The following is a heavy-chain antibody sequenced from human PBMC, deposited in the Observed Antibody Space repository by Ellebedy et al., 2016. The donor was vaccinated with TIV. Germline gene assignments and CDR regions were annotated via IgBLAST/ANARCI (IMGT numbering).Heavy chain of an antibody. D-gene: IGHD2-15*01. V-gene: IGHV1-69*10. CDR3: AREKGGTDLDY. J-gene: IGHJ4*02. CDR2: IIPILGIA. CDR1: GGTFSSYA. Sequence: ASVKVSCKASGGTFSSYAISWVRQAPGQGLEWMGGIIPILGIANYAQKFQGRVTITADKSTSTAYMELSSLRSEDTAVYYCAREKGGTDLDYWGQGTLVTVSS.